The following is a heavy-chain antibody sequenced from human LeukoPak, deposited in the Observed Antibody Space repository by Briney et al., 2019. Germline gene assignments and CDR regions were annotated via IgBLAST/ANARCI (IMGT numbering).Heavy chain of an antibody. D-gene: IGHD1-26*01. CDR1: GFTFSSCA. CDR2: IIDSGNSI. Sequence: PGGSLRLSCAASGFTFSSCAMSWVRQAPGKGLEWVSTIIDSGNSIYYADSAEGRFTISRDNSKNTLYLQMNSLRAGDTAVYYCAKDPIFSGSYWVFDYWGLGTLVTVSS. J-gene: IGHJ4*02. V-gene: IGHV3-23*01. CDR3: AKDPIFSGSYWVFDY.